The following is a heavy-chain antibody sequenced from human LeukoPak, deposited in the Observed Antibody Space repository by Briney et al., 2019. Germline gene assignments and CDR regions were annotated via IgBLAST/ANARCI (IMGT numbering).Heavy chain of an antibody. D-gene: IGHD3-10*01. CDR2: IYYSGST. J-gene: IGHJ4*02. V-gene: IGHV4-59*01. CDR3: ARVGRGGRIDY. CDR1: GGSISSYY. Sequence: SQTLSLTCTVSGGSISSYYWNWIRQPPGKGLEWIGYIYYSGSTNYNPSLKSRVTISVDTSKNQFSLKLSSVTAADTAVYYCARVGRGGRIDYWGQGTLVTVSS.